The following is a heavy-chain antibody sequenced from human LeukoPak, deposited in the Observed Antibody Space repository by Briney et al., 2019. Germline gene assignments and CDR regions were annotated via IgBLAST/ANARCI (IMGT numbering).Heavy chain of an antibody. D-gene: IGHD3-10*01. CDR3: ATWAYYYGSGFDP. Sequence: SETLSLTCAVYGGSLSGYYWSWIRQPPGKGLEWIGEVNHGGSTNYNPSLKSRVTISVDTSKNQFSLKLSPVTAADTAMYYCATWAYYYGSGFDPWGQGTLVTVSS. CDR2: VNHGGST. V-gene: IGHV4-34*01. CDR1: GGSLSGYY. J-gene: IGHJ5*02.